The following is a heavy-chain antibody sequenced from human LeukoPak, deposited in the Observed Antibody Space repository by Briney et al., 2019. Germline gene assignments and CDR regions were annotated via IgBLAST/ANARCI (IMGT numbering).Heavy chain of an antibody. V-gene: IGHV3-11*04. CDR3: ARDCCRRWFLNTLFDP. CDR1: GFTFSDYY. J-gene: IGHJ5*02. CDR2: ITNSGSIL. D-gene: IGHD2-15*01. Sequence: GGSLRLSCAASGFTFSDYYMTWIRQAPGKGLERVAYITNSGSILYYADSVKGRFTISRDNAKNSLFLQMNSLRAEDTAVYYCARDCCRRWFLNTLFDPWGQGTQVTVSS.